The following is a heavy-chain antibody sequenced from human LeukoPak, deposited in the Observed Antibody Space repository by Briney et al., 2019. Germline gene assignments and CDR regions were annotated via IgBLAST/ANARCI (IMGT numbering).Heavy chain of an antibody. CDR1: GLTFSNAW. CDR3: TTNPGSWGDF. Sequence: PGGSLRPSCAVSGLTFSNAWMNWVRQAPGKGLEWVAHIKSETNGGTADYAAAVEGRFTISRDDSKNTLYLQMNSLKIEDTAVYFCTTNPGSWGDFWGQGSLVTVSS. J-gene: IGHJ4*02. D-gene: IGHD2-15*01. CDR2: IKSETNGGTA. V-gene: IGHV3-15*07.